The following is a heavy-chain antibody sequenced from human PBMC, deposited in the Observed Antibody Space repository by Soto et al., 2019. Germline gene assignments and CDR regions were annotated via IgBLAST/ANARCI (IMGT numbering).Heavy chain of an antibody. CDR2: ISYDGSNK. CDR1: GFTFSSYG. CDR3: AKDRGSYYSCFDN. J-gene: IGHJ4*02. D-gene: IGHD1-26*01. Sequence: QVQLVESGGGVVQPGRSLRLSCAASGFTFSSYGMHWVRQAPGKGLEWVAVISYDGSNKYYADSVKGRFTISRDNSKNTLYLQMNSLRAEDTAVYYCAKDRGSYYSCFDNWGQGTLVTVSS. V-gene: IGHV3-30*18.